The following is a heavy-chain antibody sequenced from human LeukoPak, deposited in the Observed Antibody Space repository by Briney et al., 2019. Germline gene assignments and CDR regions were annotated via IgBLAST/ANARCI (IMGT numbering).Heavy chain of an antibody. CDR1: GFTFSSYW. V-gene: IGHV3-74*01. D-gene: IGHD4-23*01. Sequence: GGSLRLSCAASGFTFSSYWMHWVRQAPGKGLVWVSRINSDGSGTIYADSVKGRFTISRDNAKNTLYLQMNSLRAEDTAVYYCATSPADYGGGWGQGTLVTVSS. CDR3: ATSPADYGGG. J-gene: IGHJ4*02. CDR2: INSDGSGT.